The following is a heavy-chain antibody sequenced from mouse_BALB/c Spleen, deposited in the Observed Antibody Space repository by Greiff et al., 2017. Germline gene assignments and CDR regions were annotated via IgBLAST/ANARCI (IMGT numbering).Heavy chain of an antibody. CDR3: VRQFYYDSPWFAY. CDR2: IRSKSNNYAT. J-gene: IGHJ3*01. CDR1: GFTFNTYA. Sequence: EVQLQESGGGLVQPKGSLKLSCAASGFTFNTYAMNWVRQAPGKGLEWVARIRSKSNNYATYYADSVKDRFTISRDDSQSMLYLQMNNLKTEDTAMYYCVRQFYYDSPWFAYWGQGTLVTVSA. V-gene: IGHV10-1*02. D-gene: IGHD2-4*01.